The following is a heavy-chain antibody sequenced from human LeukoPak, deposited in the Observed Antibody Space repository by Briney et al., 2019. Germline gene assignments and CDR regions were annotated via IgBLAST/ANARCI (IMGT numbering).Heavy chain of an antibody. J-gene: IGHJ3*02. Sequence: SVKVSCTASGGTFSSYAISWVRQAPGQGLEWMGGIIPIFGTANYAQKFQGRVTITADESTSTAYMELSSLRSEDTAVYYCARDQQQLNDAFDIWGQGTMVTVSS. CDR2: IIPIFGTA. V-gene: IGHV1-69*13. CDR3: ARDQQQLNDAFDI. D-gene: IGHD6-13*01. CDR1: GGTFSSYA.